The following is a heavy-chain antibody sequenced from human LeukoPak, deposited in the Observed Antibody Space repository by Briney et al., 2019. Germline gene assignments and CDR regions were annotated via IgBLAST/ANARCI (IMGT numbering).Heavy chain of an antibody. V-gene: IGHV4-34*01. Sequence: SETLSLTCAVYGGYFSGYYWSWIRQPPGKGLECIGEINHSGSTNYNPSLKSRVTISVDTSKNQFSLKLSSVTAADTAVYYCARHAGYYDYVWGSYRYTTNFDYWGQGTLVTVSS. J-gene: IGHJ4*02. D-gene: IGHD3-16*02. CDR3: ARHAGYYDYVWGSYRYTTNFDY. CDR2: INHSGST. CDR1: GGYFSGYY.